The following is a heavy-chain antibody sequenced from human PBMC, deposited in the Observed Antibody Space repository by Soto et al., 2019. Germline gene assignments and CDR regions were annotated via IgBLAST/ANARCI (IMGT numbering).Heavy chain of an antibody. V-gene: IGHV4-39*01. CDR1: GGSISSSSYY. D-gene: IGHD3-10*01. CDR2: IYYSGNT. CDR3: ARHYYFGSGSYYTRPFDY. J-gene: IGHJ4*02. Sequence: SETLSLTCTVSGGSISSSSYYWGWIRQPPGKGLEWIGSIYYSGNTYYNPSLKSRVTISVDTAKNQFSLKLSSVTAADTAVYYCARHYYFGSGSYYTRPFDYWGQGTLVTVSS.